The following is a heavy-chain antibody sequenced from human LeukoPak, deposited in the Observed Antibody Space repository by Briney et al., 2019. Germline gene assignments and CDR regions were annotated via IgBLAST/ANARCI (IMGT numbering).Heavy chain of an antibody. CDR2: IYYSGST. CDR3: ATTLRSCSSTSCSNY. Sequence: PSETLSLTCTVSGGSISSSSYYWGWIRQPPGRGLEWIGSIYYSGSTYYNPSLKSRVTISVDTSKNQFSLKLNSVTAADTAVYYCATTLRSCSSTSCSNYWGQGTLVTVSS. J-gene: IGHJ4*02. V-gene: IGHV4-39*01. D-gene: IGHD2-2*01. CDR1: GGSISSSSYY.